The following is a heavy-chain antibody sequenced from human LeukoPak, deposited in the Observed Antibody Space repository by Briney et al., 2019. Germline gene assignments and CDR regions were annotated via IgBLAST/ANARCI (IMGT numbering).Heavy chain of an antibody. CDR3: ARGRSYYYGSGSSPFDY. D-gene: IGHD3-10*01. CDR2: INHSGST. J-gene: IGHJ4*02. V-gene: IGHV4-34*01. CDR1: GGSFSGYY. Sequence: SETLSHTCAVYGGSFSGYYWSWIRQPPGKGLEWIGEINHSGSTNYNPSLKSRVTISVDTSKNQFSLKLSSVTAADTAVYYCARGRSYYYGSGSSPFDYWGQGTLVTVSS.